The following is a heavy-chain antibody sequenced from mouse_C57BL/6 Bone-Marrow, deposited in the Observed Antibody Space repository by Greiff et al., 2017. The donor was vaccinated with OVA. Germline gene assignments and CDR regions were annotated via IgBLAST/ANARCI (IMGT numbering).Heavy chain of an antibody. CDR1: GYTFTSYD. Sequence: VKLVESGPELVKPGASVKLSCKASGYTFTSYDINWVKQRPGQGLEWIGWIYPRDGSTKYNEKFKGKATLTVDTSSSTAYMELHSLTSEDSAVYFCARPPLYYGNGGFAYWGQGTLVTVSA. V-gene: IGHV1-85*01. CDR2: IYPRDGST. D-gene: IGHD2-1*01. CDR3: ARPPLYYGNGGFAY. J-gene: IGHJ3*01.